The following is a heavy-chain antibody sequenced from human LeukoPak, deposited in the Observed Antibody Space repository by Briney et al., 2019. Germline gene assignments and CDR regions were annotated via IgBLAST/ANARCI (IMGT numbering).Heavy chain of an antibody. V-gene: IGHV1-2*02. D-gene: IGHD3-10*01. CDR1: GYTFTGYY. Sequence: ASVKVSCKASGYTFTGYYMHWVRQAPGQGLEWMGWINPNSGGTNYAQKFQGRVTMTRDTSISTAYMELSRLRSDDTAVYYCARGSLLLWFGELPGDDAFDIWGQGTMVTVSS. CDR2: INPNSGGT. CDR3: ARGSLLLWFGELPGDDAFDI. J-gene: IGHJ3*02.